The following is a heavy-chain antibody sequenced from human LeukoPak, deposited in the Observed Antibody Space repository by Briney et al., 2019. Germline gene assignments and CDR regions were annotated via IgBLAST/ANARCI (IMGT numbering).Heavy chain of an antibody. CDR1: GFALSSHW. CDR2: VNRDGSET. CDR3: ARNNGMDV. Sequence: GGSLRLSCAASGFALSSHWMTWVRQVPGRGPEWVANVNRDGSETYYLDSVKGRFTISKDNAKNSLYLQMNSLRAEDAALYHCARNNGMDVWGQGTTVIVSS. V-gene: IGHV3-7*03. J-gene: IGHJ6*02.